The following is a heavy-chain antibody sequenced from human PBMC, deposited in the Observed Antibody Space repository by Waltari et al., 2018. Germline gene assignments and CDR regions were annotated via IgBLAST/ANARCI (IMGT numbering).Heavy chain of an antibody. CDR2: ISGSGDST. Sequence: EVQLLESGGGLVQPGGSLRLSCAASGFTFISYAMTWVRPAPGKGLEWVSGISGSGDSTYYADSVKGRFTISRDNSKNTLYLQMNSLRAEDTAVYYCATLYSSGSYYFDYWGQGTLVTVSS. CDR1: GFTFISYA. D-gene: IGHD6-19*01. J-gene: IGHJ4*02. CDR3: ATLYSSGSYYFDY. V-gene: IGHV3-23*01.